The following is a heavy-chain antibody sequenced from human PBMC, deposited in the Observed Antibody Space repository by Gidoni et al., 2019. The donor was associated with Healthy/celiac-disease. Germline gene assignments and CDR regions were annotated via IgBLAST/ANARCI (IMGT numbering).Heavy chain of an antibody. Sequence: QVQLVQSGAEVKKPGSSVKVSCKASGGTFSSYAISWVRQAPGQGLEWMGGIIPIFGTANYAQKFQGRVTITADESTSTAYMELSSLRSEDTAVYYCAREGGYCSGGSCYSNWFDPWGQGTLVTVSS. CDR1: GGTFSSYA. J-gene: IGHJ5*02. CDR3: AREGGYCSGGSCYSNWFDP. V-gene: IGHV1-69*01. CDR2: IIPIFGTA. D-gene: IGHD2-15*01.